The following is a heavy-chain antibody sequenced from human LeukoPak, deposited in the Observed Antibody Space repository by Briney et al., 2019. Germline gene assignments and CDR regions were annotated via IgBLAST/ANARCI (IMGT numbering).Heavy chain of an antibody. V-gene: IGHV4-39*07. CDR3: ARGEDVLRYFDPVDY. CDR1: GGSISSSSYY. J-gene: IGHJ4*02. CDR2: IYYSGST. Sequence: SETLSLTCTVSGGSISSSSYYWGWIRQPPGKGPEWIGSIYYSGSTYYNPSLKSRVTISVDTSKNQFSLKLSSVTAADTAVYYCARGEDVLRYFDPVDYWGQGTLVTVSS. D-gene: IGHD3-9*01.